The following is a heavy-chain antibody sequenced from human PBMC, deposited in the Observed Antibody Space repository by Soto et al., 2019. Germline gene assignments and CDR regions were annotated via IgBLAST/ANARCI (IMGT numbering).Heavy chain of an antibody. Sequence: PGGSLRLSCXAXGFTFSSYVMHWVRQAPGKGLEHVSVISTNGGSTYHADSVKGRFTISRDNAKNSLYLQMNSLRDEDTAVYYCARGPPNLTHGYYYDSSGYYQDYWGRGTLVTVSS. CDR3: ARGPPNLTHGYYYDSSGYYQDY. V-gene: IGHV3-64*04. CDR1: GFTFSSYV. CDR2: ISTNGGST. J-gene: IGHJ4*02. D-gene: IGHD3-22*01.